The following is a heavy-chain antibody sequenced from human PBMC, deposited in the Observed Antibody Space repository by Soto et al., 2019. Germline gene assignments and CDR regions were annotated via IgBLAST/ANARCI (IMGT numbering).Heavy chain of an antibody. D-gene: IGHD6-6*01. CDR2: IYAGDSDT. J-gene: IGHJ3*01. CDR3: ARQEYSSWSPAFDC. CDR1: GYRFSSYW. Sequence: GESLKISCKGSGYRFSSYWIGWVRQMPGKGLEWMGIIYAGDSDTRYSPSFQGQVTISADKSFSTAYLQWSSLKASDTAMYYCARQEYSSWSPAFDCWGQGTRVTVAS. V-gene: IGHV5-51*01.